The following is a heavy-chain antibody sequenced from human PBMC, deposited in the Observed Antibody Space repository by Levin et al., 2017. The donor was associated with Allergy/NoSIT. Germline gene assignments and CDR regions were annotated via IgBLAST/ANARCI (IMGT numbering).Heavy chain of an antibody. CDR2: INSDGSDT. D-gene: IGHD3-16*01. CDR3: AREEVSNWGSANYYYGMDV. CDR1: GFTFSNYW. J-gene: IGHJ6*02. Sequence: GGSLRLSCAASGFTFSNYWMHWVRQAPGKGLVWVSRINSDGSDTYYAGSVKGRFTISRDNAKNTLFLQMNSLRAEDTAVYYCAREEVSNWGSANYYYGMDVWGQGTPVTVSS. V-gene: IGHV3-74*01.